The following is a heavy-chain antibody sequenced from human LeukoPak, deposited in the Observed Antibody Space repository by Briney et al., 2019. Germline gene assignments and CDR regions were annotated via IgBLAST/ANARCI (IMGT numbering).Heavy chain of an antibody. J-gene: IGHJ5*02. Sequence: GESLKISLKGSGYSFTNYWIGWVRQMPGKGLEWMGIIYPGDSDTRYSPSFQGQVTISAYKSISTAYLQWSSLKAPDTAIYYCARRILRSTWFEPSAQGTLVTVSS. CDR3: ARRILRSTWFEP. CDR1: GYSFTNYW. D-gene: IGHD4-17*01. CDR2: IYPGDSDT. V-gene: IGHV5-51*01.